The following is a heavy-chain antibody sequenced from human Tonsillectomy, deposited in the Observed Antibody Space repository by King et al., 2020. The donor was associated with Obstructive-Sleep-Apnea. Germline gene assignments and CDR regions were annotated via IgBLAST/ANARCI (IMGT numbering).Heavy chain of an antibody. J-gene: IGHJ6*04. Sequence: VQLVESGAEVKEPGESLRISCKGSGYSFTSSWINWVRQMPGRGLEWMGRIYLSDSYTIYGPSFQGHVTISADKSITTAYLQWSSLKASDTATYYCARWEESGNSGYFYYGMDVWGKGTTVTVSS. CDR1: GYSFTSSW. D-gene: IGHD4-23*01. CDR2: IYLSDSYT. V-gene: IGHV5-10-1*01. CDR3: ARWEESGNSGYFYYGMDV.